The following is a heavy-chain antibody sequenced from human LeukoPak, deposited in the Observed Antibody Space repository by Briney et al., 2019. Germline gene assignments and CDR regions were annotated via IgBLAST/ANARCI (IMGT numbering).Heavy chain of an antibody. CDR2: IYYSGST. V-gene: IGHV4-39*07. D-gene: IGHD3-10*01. Sequence: SETLSLTCTVSGGSISSSSYYWGWIRQPPGKGLEWIGSIYYSGSTNYNPSLKSRVTISVDTSKNQFSLKLSSVTAADTAVYYCAREAGSGSYFDYWGQGTLVTVSS. CDR3: AREAGSGSYFDY. CDR1: GGSISSSSYY. J-gene: IGHJ4*02.